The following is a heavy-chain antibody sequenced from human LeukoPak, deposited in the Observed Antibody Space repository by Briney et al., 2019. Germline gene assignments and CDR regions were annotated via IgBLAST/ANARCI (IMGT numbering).Heavy chain of an antibody. CDR1: GYTFTGYY. J-gene: IGHJ5*02. D-gene: IGHD3-10*01. CDR3: AREPMVRDFNWFDP. CDR2: INPNSGGT. Sequence: GASVKVSCKASGYTFTGYYMHWVRQAPGQGLEWMGRINPNSGGTHYAQKFQGRVTMTTDTSISTAYMELNRLRSDDTAACYCAREPMVRDFNWFDPWGQGTLVTVSS. V-gene: IGHV1-2*06.